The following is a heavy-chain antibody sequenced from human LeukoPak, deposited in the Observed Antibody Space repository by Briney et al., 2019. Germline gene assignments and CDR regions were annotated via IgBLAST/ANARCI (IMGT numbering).Heavy chain of an antibody. CDR2: IRYDGNSN. J-gene: IGHJ4*02. V-gene: IGHV3-30*02. Sequence: GGSLRLSCAASGFTFRSYGMHWVRQAPGKGLEWVAFIRYDGNSNYYADSVKGRFTISRDNSRSTLYLQMNSLRAEDTAVYYCAKEEVISGNHGVYFDYWGQGTLVSVSS. CDR1: GFTFRSYG. CDR3: AKEEVISGNHGVYFDY. D-gene: IGHD3-22*01.